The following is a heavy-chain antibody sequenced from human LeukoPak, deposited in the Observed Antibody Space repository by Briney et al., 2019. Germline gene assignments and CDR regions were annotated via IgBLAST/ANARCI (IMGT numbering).Heavy chain of an antibody. J-gene: IGHJ4*02. V-gene: IGHV3-7*01. D-gene: IGHD6-6*01. CDR3: ARDPVAAPYFDY. Sequence: GGSLRLSCAASGFTFSSYWMNWVRQAPGKGLEWVANIKQDGSVKNYVGSVKGRFTVSRDIARNSLYLQMSSLRAEDTAVYYCARDPVAAPYFDYWGQGALVTVSS. CDR2: IKQDGSVK. CDR1: GFTFSSYW.